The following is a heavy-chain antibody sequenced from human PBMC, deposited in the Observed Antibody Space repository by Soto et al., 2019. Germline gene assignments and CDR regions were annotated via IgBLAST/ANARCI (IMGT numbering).Heavy chain of an antibody. Sequence: QVQLQESGPGLLKPSQTLSLTCTVSGGSIRSDGYYWSWIRQRPGKGLEWIGYMNYRGITYYNPSLKSRLTISEDTSKNHFSLNLSSVTAADTAVYYCARDGLSGGDAFDIWGQGTVDVVSS. CDR3: ARDGLSGGDAFDI. CDR2: MNYRGIT. J-gene: IGHJ3*02. CDR1: GGSIRSDGYY. V-gene: IGHV4-31*03. D-gene: IGHD3-10*01.